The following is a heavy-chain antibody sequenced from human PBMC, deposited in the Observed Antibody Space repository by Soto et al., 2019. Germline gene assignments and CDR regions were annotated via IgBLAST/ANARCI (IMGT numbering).Heavy chain of an antibody. J-gene: IGHJ6*04. D-gene: IGHD3-10*01. CDR1: GGTFSSYA. V-gene: IGHV1-69*13. Sequence: ASVQVSCDASGGTFSSYAISCVRQAPGQGLEWMGVNIPIFVTTNYAQNLQGRVTITADESTSTAYRKLISLRSEDMVVYYCARGARELLYADYYYVMDVWSEGTTVTVSS. CDR2: NIPIFVTT. CDR3: ARGARELLYADYYYVMDV.